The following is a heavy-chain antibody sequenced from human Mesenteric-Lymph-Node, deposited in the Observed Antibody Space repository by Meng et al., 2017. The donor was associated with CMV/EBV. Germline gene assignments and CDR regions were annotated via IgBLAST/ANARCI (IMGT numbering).Heavy chain of an antibody. CDR2: ISSSRSYI. CDR1: GFTFSTYS. V-gene: IGHV3-21*01. D-gene: IGHD1-26*01. Sequence: GESLKISCTASGFTFSTYSMNWVHQAPGKGLEWVSSISSSRSYIYYADSVKGRFTISRDNAKNSLYLQMNSLRAEDTALYYCARDSGSYHYWGQGTLVTVSS. CDR3: ARDSGSYHY. J-gene: IGHJ4*02.